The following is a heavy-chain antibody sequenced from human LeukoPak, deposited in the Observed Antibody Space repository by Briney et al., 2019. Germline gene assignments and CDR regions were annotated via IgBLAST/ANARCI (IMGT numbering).Heavy chain of an antibody. V-gene: IGHV3-11*05. CDR1: GFTFSDYY. CDR3: ARGRQYQLPNPNWFDP. D-gene: IGHD2-2*01. J-gene: IGHJ5*02. Sequence: PGRSLRLSCAASGFTFSDYYMSWIRQAPGKGLEWVSYISSSSSYTSYADSVKGRFTISRDNAKNSLYLQMNSLRAEDTAVYYCARGRQYQLPNPNWFDPWGQGTLVTVSS. CDR2: ISSSSSYT.